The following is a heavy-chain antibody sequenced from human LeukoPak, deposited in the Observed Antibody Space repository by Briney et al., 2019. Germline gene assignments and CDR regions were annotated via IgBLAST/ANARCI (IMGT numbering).Heavy chain of an antibody. CDR2: ISSSSSYI. D-gene: IGHD3-10*01. Sequence: KAGGSLRLSCAASGFTFSSYSMNWVRQAPGKGLEWVSSISSSSSYIYYADSVKGRFTISRDNAKNSLYLQMNSLRAEDAAVYYCARDFPVRVHYIWGQGTMVTVSS. V-gene: IGHV3-21*01. CDR1: GFTFSSYS. J-gene: IGHJ3*02. CDR3: ARDFPVRVHYI.